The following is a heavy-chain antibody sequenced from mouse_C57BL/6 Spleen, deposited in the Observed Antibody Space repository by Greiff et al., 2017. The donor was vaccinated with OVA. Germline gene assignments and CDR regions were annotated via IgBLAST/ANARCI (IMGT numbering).Heavy chain of an antibody. J-gene: IGHJ2*01. CDR2: ISDGGSYT. CDR3: ARDFLLFDY. CDR1: GFTFSSYA. Sequence: EVMLVESGGGLVKPGGSLKLSCAASGFTFSSYAMSWVRQTPEQRLEWVATISDGGSYTYYPDNVKGRFTISRDNAKNNLYLQMSHLKSEDTAMYYCARDFLLFDYWGQGTTLTVSS. V-gene: IGHV5-4*01.